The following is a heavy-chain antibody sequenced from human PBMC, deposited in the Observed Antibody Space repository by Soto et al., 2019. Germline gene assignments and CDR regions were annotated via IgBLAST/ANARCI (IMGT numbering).Heavy chain of an antibody. CDR1: GYSISSGYY. CDR2: IYHSGST. D-gene: IGHD4-17*01. J-gene: IGHJ4*02. V-gene: IGHV4-38-2*02. Sequence: SETLSLTCTVSGYSISSGYYWGWIRQPPGKGLEWIGSIYHSGSTYYNPSLKSRVTISVDTSKNQFSLKLSSVTAADTAVYYCARAGVTTVVTSGYFDYWGQGTLVTVSS. CDR3: ARAGVTTVVTSGYFDY.